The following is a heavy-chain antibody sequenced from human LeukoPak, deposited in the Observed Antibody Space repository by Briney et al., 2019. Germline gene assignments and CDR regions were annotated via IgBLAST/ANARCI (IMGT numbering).Heavy chain of an antibody. D-gene: IGHD3-22*01. Sequence: PSETLSLTCTVSGYPISSGYYWGWIRQPPGKGLEWIGSIYHSGRTFYNPSLKSRVTISVDTSKNQFSLKLTSVTAADTAVYYCARGHYYDSSGYYLPFEYWGQGTLVTVSS. V-gene: IGHV4-38-2*02. J-gene: IGHJ4*02. CDR2: IYHSGRT. CDR3: ARGHYYDSSGYYLPFEY. CDR1: GYPISSGYY.